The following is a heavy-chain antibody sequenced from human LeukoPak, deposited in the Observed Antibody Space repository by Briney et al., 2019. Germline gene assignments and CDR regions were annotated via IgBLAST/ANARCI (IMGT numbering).Heavy chain of an antibody. D-gene: IGHD2-15*01. CDR2: ISSSGSAI. Sequence: GGSLRLSCAASGFPLSSCSINWVRQAPGKGLEWVSYISSSGSAIYYVDSVKGRFTVSRDNAKYSLFLQMNSPRAEDTAVYYCVRVKGSYFDYWGQGALVTVSS. CDR1: GFPLSSCS. CDR3: VRVKGSYFDY. J-gene: IGHJ4*02. V-gene: IGHV3-48*01.